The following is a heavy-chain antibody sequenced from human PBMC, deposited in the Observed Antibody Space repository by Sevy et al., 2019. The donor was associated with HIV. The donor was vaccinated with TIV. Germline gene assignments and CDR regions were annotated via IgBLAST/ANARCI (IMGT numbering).Heavy chain of an antibody. D-gene: IGHD3-22*01. J-gene: IGHJ3*02. CDR2: IFRSGDVT. CDR3: AGARYDSSGSFDAFDI. CDR1: GFTFSSYA. Sequence: GESLKISCTASGFTFSSYAMNWVRQAPGKGLEWVSTIFRSGDVTYYADSVKGRFTISRDNSRNTRYLQMNSLRAEDTAVYYCAGARYDSSGSFDAFDIWGQGTMVTVSS. V-gene: IGHV3-23*01.